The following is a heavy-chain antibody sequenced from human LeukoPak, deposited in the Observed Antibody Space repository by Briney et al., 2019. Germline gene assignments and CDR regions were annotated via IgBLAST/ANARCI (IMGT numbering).Heavy chain of an antibody. CDR1: GGSISSYY. J-gene: IGHJ2*01. D-gene: IGHD5-18*01. CDR3: ARYSYHWYFDL. Sequence: RASETLSHTCTVSGGSISSYYWSWIRQPPGKGLEWIGYIYYSGSTNYNPSLKSRVTISVDTSKNQFSLKLSSVTAADTAVYYCARYSYHWYFDLWGRGTLVTVSS. V-gene: IGHV4-59*08. CDR2: IYYSGST.